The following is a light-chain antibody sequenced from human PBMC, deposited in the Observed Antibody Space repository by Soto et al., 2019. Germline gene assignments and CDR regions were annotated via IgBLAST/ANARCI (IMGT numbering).Light chain of an antibody. Sequence: NFMLTQPNSVSESPGKTVTISCTRSSGSIASNYVQWYQQRPGSAPTTVIHEDNQRPSGVPDRFSGSIDSSSNSASLTISGLKSEDEADYYCQSYDSSNRVFGGGTKLTVL. CDR3: QSYDSSNRV. CDR2: EDN. J-gene: IGLJ3*02. CDR1: SGSIASNY. V-gene: IGLV6-57*04.